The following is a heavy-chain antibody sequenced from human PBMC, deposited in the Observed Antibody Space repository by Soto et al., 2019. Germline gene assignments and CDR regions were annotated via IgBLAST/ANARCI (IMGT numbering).Heavy chain of an antibody. D-gene: IGHD6-19*01. Sequence: SGPTLVNPTETLTLTCTVSGFSLASGKVGVTWIRQPPGKALEWLAHMFSNVEKSYRTSLKDRLTISEDTSKSQVVLTMTNVDPVDTATYYCAQILFGRSVAGGYFYMDVWGKGTTVTVS. CDR2: MFSNVEK. V-gene: IGHV2-26*01. CDR1: GFSLASGKVG. J-gene: IGHJ6*03. CDR3: AQILFGRSVAGGYFYMDV.